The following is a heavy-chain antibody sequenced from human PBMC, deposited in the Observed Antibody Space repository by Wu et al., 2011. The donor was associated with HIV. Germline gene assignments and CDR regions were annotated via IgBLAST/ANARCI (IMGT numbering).Heavy chain of an antibody. Sequence: QVQLVQSGAEVKKPGSSVKVSCKASGGTFSSHAISWVRLAPGQGLEWMGRIIPMFNTANYAQNFQSRLTLTADKSTSTAYMELSSLRSEDTAVYYCATDPTIVGEGWGQGTRVTVSS. J-gene: IGHJ1*01. D-gene: IGHD2/OR15-2a*01. CDR1: GGTFSSHA. V-gene: IGHV1-69*14. CDR2: IIPMFNTA. CDR3: ATDPTIVGEG.